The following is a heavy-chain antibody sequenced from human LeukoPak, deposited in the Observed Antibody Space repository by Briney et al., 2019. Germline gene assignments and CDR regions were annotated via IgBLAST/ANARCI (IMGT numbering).Heavy chain of an antibody. Sequence: ASVKVSCKASGYTFTGYYMHWVRRAPGQGLEWMGWINPNSGGTNYAQKFQGRVTMTRDTSISTAYMELSRLRSDDTAVYYCARLRIAAFFELVDYWGQGTLVTVSS. V-gene: IGHV1-2*02. CDR2: INPNSGGT. J-gene: IGHJ4*02. CDR3: ARLRIAAFFELVDY. CDR1: GYTFTGYY. D-gene: IGHD6-13*01.